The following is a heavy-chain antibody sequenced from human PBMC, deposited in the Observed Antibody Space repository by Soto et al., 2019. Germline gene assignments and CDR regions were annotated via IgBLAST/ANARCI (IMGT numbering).Heavy chain of an antibody. J-gene: IGHJ3*02. CDR1: GGSVSSYF. CDR2: IYHSGSTNYHSGST. Sequence: SETLSLTCTVSGGSVSSYFWSWIRQPPGKGLEWIGYIYHSGSTNYHSGSTNYNPSLKSRVTISVDTSKTQFSLKLSSLTAADTAGYYCARLGGITMIRGVLTAFDIWGQGTMVTVSS. CDR3: ARLGGITMIRGVLTAFDI. D-gene: IGHD3-10*01. V-gene: IGHV4-59*08.